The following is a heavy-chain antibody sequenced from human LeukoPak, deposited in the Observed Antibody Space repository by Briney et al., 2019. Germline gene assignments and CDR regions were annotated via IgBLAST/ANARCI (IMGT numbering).Heavy chain of an antibody. CDR1: GFTFSSYG. Sequence: GGSLRLSCAASGFTFSSYGMHWVRQAPGKGLEWVAVISYDGSNKYYADSVKGLFTISRDNSKNTLYLQMNSLRAEDTAVYYCAKGGPIFGVVIIPLFDYWGQGTLATVSS. CDR3: AKGGPIFGVVIIPLFDY. V-gene: IGHV3-30*18. J-gene: IGHJ4*02. CDR2: ISYDGSNK. D-gene: IGHD3-3*01.